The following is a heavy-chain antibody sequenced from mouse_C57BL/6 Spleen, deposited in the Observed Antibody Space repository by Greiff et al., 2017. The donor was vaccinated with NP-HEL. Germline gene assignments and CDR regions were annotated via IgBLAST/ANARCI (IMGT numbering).Heavy chain of an antibody. CDR2: IDPSDSYT. CDR3: ARYRYYYAMDY. V-gene: IGHV1-50*01. CDR1: GYNFTSYW. J-gene: IGHJ4*01. Sequence: QVQLQQPGAELVKPGASVKLSCKASGYNFTSYWMQWVKQRPGQGLEWIGEIDPSDSYTNYNQKFKGKATLTVDTSSSTAYMQLSSLTSENSAVYYCARYRYYYAMDYWGQGTSVTVSS.